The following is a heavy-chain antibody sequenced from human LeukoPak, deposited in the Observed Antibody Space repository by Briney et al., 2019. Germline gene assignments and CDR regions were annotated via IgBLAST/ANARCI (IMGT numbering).Heavy chain of an antibody. D-gene: IGHD3-9*01. CDR1: GFTFGSYS. CDR2: ISSSSSYI. CDR3: ARLGVYFDFWFDP. Sequence: NPGGSLRLSCAASGFTFGSYSMNWVRQAPGKGLEWVSSISSSSSYIYYADSVKGRFTISRDNAKNSLYLQMNSLRAEDTAVYYCARLGVYFDFWFDPWGQGTLVTVSS. V-gene: IGHV3-21*01. J-gene: IGHJ5*02.